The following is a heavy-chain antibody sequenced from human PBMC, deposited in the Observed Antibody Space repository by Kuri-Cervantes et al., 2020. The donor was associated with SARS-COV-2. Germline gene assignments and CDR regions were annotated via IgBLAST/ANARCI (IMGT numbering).Heavy chain of an antibody. Sequence: SVKVSCKASGGTFSSYAISWVRQAPGQGLEWMGRIIPILGTANYAQSLQGRVTITTYSSTSTAYLELRNLRSDDTAVYYCARAGAEVTSHFDYWGQGTLVTVSS. CDR2: IIPILGTA. CDR3: ARAGAEVTSHFDY. D-gene: IGHD2-21*02. J-gene: IGHJ4*02. V-gene: IGHV1-69*11. CDR1: GGTFSSYA.